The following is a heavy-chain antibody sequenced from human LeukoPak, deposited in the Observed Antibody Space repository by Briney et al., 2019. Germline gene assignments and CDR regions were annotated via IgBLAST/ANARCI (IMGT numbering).Heavy chain of an antibody. CDR2: IYYSGST. J-gene: IGHJ6*02. V-gene: IGHV4-59*08. CDR3: ARRLAGMDV. Sequence: SETLSLTCTVSGGSISSYYWSWIRQPPGKGLEWIGYIYYSGSTNYNPSLKSRVTISVDTSKNQFSLKLSSVTAADTAVCYCARRLAGMDVWGQGTTVTVSS. CDR1: GGSISSYY.